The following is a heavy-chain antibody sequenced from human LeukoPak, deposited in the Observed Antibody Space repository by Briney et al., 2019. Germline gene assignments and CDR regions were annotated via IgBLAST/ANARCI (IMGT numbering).Heavy chain of an antibody. CDR3: AKPYSGTFYSFDS. D-gene: IGHD1-26*01. Sequence: GGSLRLSCAASGFSFSTYGMHWVRQTPGKGLEWLAVISLDGSLQFYADSVKGRFTVSKDNSRNTLDLQMNSLSAEDTAVYYCAKPYSGTFYSFDSWGQGALVTVSS. J-gene: IGHJ4*02. V-gene: IGHV3-30*18. CDR2: ISLDGSLQ. CDR1: GFSFSTYG.